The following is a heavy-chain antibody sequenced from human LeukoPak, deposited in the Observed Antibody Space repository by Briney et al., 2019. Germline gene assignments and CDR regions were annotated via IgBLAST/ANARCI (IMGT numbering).Heavy chain of an antibody. V-gene: IGHV4-4*07. D-gene: IGHD3-10*01. Sequence: SETLSLTCTVSGGSISSYYWSWIRQPAGKGLEWIGRIYTSGSTNYNPSLRSRVTMSVDTSKNQFSLKLSSVTAADTAVYYCARVVVRGVIILFDPWGQGTLVTVSS. J-gene: IGHJ5*02. CDR2: IYTSGST. CDR1: GGSISSYY. CDR3: ARVVVRGVIILFDP.